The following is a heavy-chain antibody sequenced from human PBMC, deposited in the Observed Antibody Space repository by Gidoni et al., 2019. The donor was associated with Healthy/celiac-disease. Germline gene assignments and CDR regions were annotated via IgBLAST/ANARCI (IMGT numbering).Heavy chain of an antibody. J-gene: IGHJ4*02. CDR2: IYYSGST. CDR3: ARGGDILTGPLGSLGEAPFDY. V-gene: IGHV4-59*01. CDR1: GGSISIYY. Sequence: QVQLQESGPGLVKPSETLSLTCTVSGGSISIYYWSWIRQPPGKGLEWIGYIYYSGSTNYNPSLKSRVTISVDTSKNQFSRKLSSVTAADTAVYYCARGGDILTGPLGSLGEAPFDYWGQGTLVTVSS. D-gene: IGHD3-9*01.